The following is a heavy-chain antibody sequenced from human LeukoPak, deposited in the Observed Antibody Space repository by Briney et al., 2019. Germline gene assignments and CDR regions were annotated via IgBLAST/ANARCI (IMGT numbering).Heavy chain of an antibody. CDR2: IYYSGST. CDR3: ASAVLRFLELDY. D-gene: IGHD3-3*01. Sequence: SETLSLTCTVSGGSISSSSYYWGWIRQPPGKGLEWIGSIYYSGSTCYNPSLKSRVTISVDTSKNQFSLKLSSVTAADTAVYYCASAVLRFLELDYWGQGTLVTVSS. V-gene: IGHV4-39*01. J-gene: IGHJ4*02. CDR1: GGSISSSSYY.